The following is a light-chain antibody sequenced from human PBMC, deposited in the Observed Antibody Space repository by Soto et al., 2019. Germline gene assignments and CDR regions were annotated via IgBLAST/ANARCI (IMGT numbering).Light chain of an antibody. Sequence: SVLTQPPSLSGTPGQRVPISCSGSNSNIGRYSVNWYQHFPGTAPKILIYSDDERPSGVPDRFSGSKSGTSASLAISGLQSEDEAEYYCAAWDDNLNGPLFGGGTKLTVL. CDR3: AAWDDNLNGPL. CDR2: SDD. J-gene: IGLJ3*02. CDR1: NSNIGRYS. V-gene: IGLV1-44*01.